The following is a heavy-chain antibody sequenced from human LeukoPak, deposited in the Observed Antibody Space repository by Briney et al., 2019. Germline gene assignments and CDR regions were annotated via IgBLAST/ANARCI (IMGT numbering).Heavy chain of an antibody. J-gene: IGHJ4*02. CDR3: VTAPPRTYSVY. V-gene: IGHV3-11*04. D-gene: IGHD2-15*01. CDR2: MSSSGDTI. Sequence: GGSLRLSCAASGFSFSDYYMSWIRQAPGKGLEWVSYMSSSGDTIYYADSVKGRFTISRDNAKNQLFLQMNSLRAEDTAVYYCVTAPPRTYSVYWGQGTLVTVSS. CDR1: GFSFSDYY.